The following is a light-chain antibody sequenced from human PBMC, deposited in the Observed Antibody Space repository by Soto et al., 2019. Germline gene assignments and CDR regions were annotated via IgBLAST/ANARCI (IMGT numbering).Light chain of an antibody. Sequence: EIVFTQSPGTLSLSPGERATLSCRASQTLSSNSLAWYQQRPGQTPRVLVYGASNRATGIPDKFSGSGSGADFTLTISSLQAEDVAVYYCQQYYSTPLTFGGGTKV. CDR3: QQYYSTPLT. J-gene: IGKJ4*01. CDR1: QTLSSNS. V-gene: IGKV3-20*01. CDR2: GAS.